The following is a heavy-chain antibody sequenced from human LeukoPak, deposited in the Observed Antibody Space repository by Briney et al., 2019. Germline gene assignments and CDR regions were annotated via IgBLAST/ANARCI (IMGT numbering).Heavy chain of an antibody. CDR3: ARALYGSGSYSTY. V-gene: IGHV3-11*05. CDR1: GFTFSGFF. Sequence: GGSLRLSCAASGFTFSGFFMTWIRQAPGKGLEWVSYISDSSDFTAYSDSVEGRFTISRDNARNSLYLQMNSLRAEDTAVYYCARALYGSGSYSTYWGQGTLVTVSS. CDR2: ISDSSDFT. D-gene: IGHD3-10*01. J-gene: IGHJ4*02.